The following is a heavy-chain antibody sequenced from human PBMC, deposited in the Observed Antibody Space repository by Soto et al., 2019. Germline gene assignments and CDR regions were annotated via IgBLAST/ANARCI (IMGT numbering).Heavy chain of an antibody. Sequence: GGSLRLSCAGSGFTFSNFAITWVRQAPGKGLEWVSTTRSNGEHTYYADSVKGRFTVSRDNSKNTPFLEMSSLRAEDTAVYFCAKDSKSVAVSAARVYGMDVWGQGTTVTVSS. CDR3: AKDSKSVAVSAARVYGMDV. J-gene: IGHJ6*02. CDR2: TRSNGEHT. CDR1: GFTFSNFA. D-gene: IGHD2-2*01. V-gene: IGHV3-23*01.